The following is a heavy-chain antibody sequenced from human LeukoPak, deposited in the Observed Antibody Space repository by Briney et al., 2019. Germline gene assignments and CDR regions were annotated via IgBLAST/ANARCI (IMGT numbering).Heavy chain of an antibody. CDR2: INTDGTST. D-gene: IGHD3-16*01. Sequence: GGSLRLSCAASGFTFSSYWFHWVRQAPGKGLVWVSRINTDGTSTSYADSVKGRFTIARDNAKNTLYLQMNSLRAEDTAIYYCAKDMTGLRDYWGQGALVTVPS. CDR3: AKDMTGLRDY. V-gene: IGHV3-74*01. CDR1: GFTFSSYW. J-gene: IGHJ4*02.